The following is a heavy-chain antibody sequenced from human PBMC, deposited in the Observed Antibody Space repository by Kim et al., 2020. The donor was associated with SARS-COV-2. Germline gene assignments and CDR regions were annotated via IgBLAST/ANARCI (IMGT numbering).Heavy chain of an antibody. CDR1: GGSISSYY. V-gene: IGHV4-59*01. CDR2: IYYSGST. CDR3: ARDPSGGYYDILTGHYYHYDMDV. D-gene: IGHD3-9*01. Sequence: SETLSLTCTVSGGSISSYYWSWIRQPPGKGLEWIGYIYYSGSTNYNPSLKSRVTISVDTSKNQFSLKVSSVTAADTAVYYCARDPSGGYYDILTGHYYHYDMDVWGQGTTVTVSS. J-gene: IGHJ6*02.